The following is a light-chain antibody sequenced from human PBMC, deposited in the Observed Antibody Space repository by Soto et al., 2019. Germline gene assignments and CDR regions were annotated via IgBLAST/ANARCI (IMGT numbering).Light chain of an antibody. J-gene: IGLJ1*01. Sequence: QSVLTQPRSVSGSPGQSVTISCTGTSGKVGGNNYVSWYQQHPGNAPKLMIYDVSMRPSGVLERFSGSKSGNTASLTISGLRAEGEADYYCCSYAGSYPFVFGSGAKVTVL. V-gene: IGLV2-11*01. CDR2: DVS. CDR1: SGKVGGNNY. CDR3: CSYAGSYPFV.